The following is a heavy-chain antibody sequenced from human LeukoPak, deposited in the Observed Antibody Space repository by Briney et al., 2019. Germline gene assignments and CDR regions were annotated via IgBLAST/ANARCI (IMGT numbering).Heavy chain of an antibody. Sequence: PGRSLRLSCAASGFTFSSYAMHWVRQAPGKGLEWVAVISYDGSNKYYADSVKGRFTISRDNSKNTLYLQMNSLRAEDTAVYYCARGRSIAVSYYFDYWGQGTLVTVSS. D-gene: IGHD6-19*01. J-gene: IGHJ4*02. CDR1: GFTFSSYA. CDR2: ISYDGSNK. V-gene: IGHV3-30*04. CDR3: ARGRSIAVSYYFDY.